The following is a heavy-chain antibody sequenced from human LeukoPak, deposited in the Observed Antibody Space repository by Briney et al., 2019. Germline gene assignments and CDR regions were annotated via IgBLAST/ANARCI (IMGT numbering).Heavy chain of an antibody. CDR1: GFTFSSYA. J-gene: IGHJ4*02. CDR3: AKVMTRTMVRGVPPSDY. CDR2: INSRGTTT. Sequence: PGGSLRLSCAASGFTFSSYAMTWVRQAPGKGLEWISGINSRGTTTYYADSVKGRFTISRDNSYNTLYLQMNSLRAEDTAVYYCAKVMTRTMVRGVPPSDYWGQGTLVTVSS. D-gene: IGHD3-10*01. V-gene: IGHV3-23*01.